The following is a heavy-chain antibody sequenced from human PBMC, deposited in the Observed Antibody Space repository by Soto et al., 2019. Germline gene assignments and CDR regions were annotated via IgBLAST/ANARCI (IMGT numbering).Heavy chain of an antibody. D-gene: IGHD3-9*01. CDR2: IGSSSSYT. Sequence: GGSLRLSCAASGFTFSDYYMSWIRQAPGKGLEWVSYIGSSSSYTNYADSVKGRFTISRDSAKNSLYLQMNSLRAEDTAVYYCARDADILTGSEAFDIWGQGTMVTVSS. CDR3: ARDADILTGSEAFDI. V-gene: IGHV3-11*05. CDR1: GFTFSDYY. J-gene: IGHJ3*02.